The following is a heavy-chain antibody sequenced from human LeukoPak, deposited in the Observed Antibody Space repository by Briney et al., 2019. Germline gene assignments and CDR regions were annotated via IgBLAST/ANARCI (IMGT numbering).Heavy chain of an antibody. CDR3: ARQAPGYCSSTSCYTGYYYYGMDV. Sequence: SETLSLTCAVYGGSFSGYYWSWIRQPPGKGLEWIGEINHSGSTNYNPSLKSRVTISVDASKNQFSLKLSSVTAADTAVYYCARQAPGYCSSTSCYTGYYYYGMDVWGQGTTVTVSS. D-gene: IGHD2-2*02. CDR2: INHSGST. J-gene: IGHJ6*02. V-gene: IGHV4-34*01. CDR1: GGSFSGYY.